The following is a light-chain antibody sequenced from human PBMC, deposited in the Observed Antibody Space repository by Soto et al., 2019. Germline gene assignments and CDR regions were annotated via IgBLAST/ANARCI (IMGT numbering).Light chain of an antibody. CDR3: SSHGGNNGPYV. V-gene: IGLV2-8*01. CDR1: SGDIGGYNF. J-gene: IGLJ1*01. Sequence: QPVLTQPPSASGSPGQSVAISCTGTSGDIGGYNFVSWYQQHPGKAPKLMIYEVTKRPSGVPDRFSGSKSGNTATLIVSGFQAEDEADCYCSSHGGNNGPYVFGTGTKLTVL. CDR2: EVT.